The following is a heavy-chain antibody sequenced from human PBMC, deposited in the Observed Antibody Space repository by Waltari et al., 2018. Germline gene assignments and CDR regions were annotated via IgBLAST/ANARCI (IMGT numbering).Heavy chain of an antibody. CDR3: ARDLGATRGYDAFDI. CDR1: GYTFTGYY. D-gene: IGHD1-26*01. J-gene: IGHJ3*02. V-gene: IGHV1-2*06. Sequence: VKKPGASVKVSCKASGYTFTGYYMPWVRQAPGQVLEWMGRINPNSGGTNYAQKFQGRVTMTRDTSISTAYMELSRLRSDDTAVYYCARDLGATRGYDAFDIWGQGTMVIVSS. CDR2: INPNSGGT.